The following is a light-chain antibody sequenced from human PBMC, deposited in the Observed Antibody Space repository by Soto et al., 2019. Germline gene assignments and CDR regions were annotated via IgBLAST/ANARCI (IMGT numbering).Light chain of an antibody. J-gene: IGLJ1*01. V-gene: IGLV2-8*01. Sequence: QSALTQPPSASGSPGQSVTISCTGTSSDVGGHNYVSWYQQHPGKAPKLMIYEVSKRPSGVPDRFSGSKSGNTASLTVSGLQAEDEADYYCSSYVGSNNFVFGTGTKVTVL. CDR1: SSDVGGHNY. CDR3: SSYVGSNNFV. CDR2: EVS.